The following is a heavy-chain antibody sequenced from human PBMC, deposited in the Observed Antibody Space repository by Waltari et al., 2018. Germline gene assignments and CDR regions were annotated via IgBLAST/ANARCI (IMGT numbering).Heavy chain of an antibody. V-gene: IGHV4-30-4*08. D-gene: IGHD3-16*01. CDR2: IYYSGST. J-gene: IGHJ5*02. CDR3: ASRLVWGNNWFDP. CDR1: GGSISSGDYY. Sequence: QVQLQESGPGLVKPSQTLSLTCTVSGGSISSGDYYWSWIRQPPGKGLEWIGYIYYSGSTYYTPSLKSRVTISVDTSKNQFSLKLSSVTAADTAVYYCASRLVWGNNWFDPWGQGTLVTVSS.